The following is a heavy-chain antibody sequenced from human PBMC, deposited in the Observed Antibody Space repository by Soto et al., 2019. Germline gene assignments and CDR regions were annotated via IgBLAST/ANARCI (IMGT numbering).Heavy chain of an antibody. CDR3: ASRRDMGPPDYAYVWGSPYYYGMDV. D-gene: IGHD3-16*01. J-gene: IGHJ6*04. Sequence: GGSLRLSCAASGFTFSSYSMNWVRQAPGKGLEWVSYISSSSSTIYYADSVKGRFTISRDNAKNSLYLQMNSLRDEDTAVYYCASRRDMGPPDYAYVWGSPYYYGMDVWGKGTTVTVSS. CDR2: ISSSSSTI. V-gene: IGHV3-48*02. CDR1: GFTFSSYS.